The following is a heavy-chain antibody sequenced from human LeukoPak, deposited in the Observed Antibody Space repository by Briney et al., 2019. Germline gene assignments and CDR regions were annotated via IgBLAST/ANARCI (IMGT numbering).Heavy chain of an antibody. Sequence: SETLSLTCTVSGDSINSGDHYWSWIRQPPGKGLEWIGSIYYSGTTYYKPSLKSRISISVDTSKNQFSLGLRFVTAADTAVYYCARVLYGATSIDPWGQGTLVTVSS. CDR1: GDSINSGDHY. CDR3: ARVLYGATSIDP. J-gene: IGHJ5*02. CDR2: IYYSGTT. D-gene: IGHD4-17*01. V-gene: IGHV4-30-4*01.